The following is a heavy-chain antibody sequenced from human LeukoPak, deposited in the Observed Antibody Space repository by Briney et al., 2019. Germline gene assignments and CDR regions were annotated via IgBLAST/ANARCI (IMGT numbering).Heavy chain of an antibody. CDR1: GFTLSSYA. D-gene: IGHD2-15*01. Sequence: GGSLRLSCAASGFTLSSYAMSWVRQAPGKGLEWVSAISASGGSTYYADSVKGRFTTSRDNSKNTRYLQMNSLRAEDTAVYYCAKKLGGYYGLDVWGQGTTVTVSS. CDR2: ISASGGST. J-gene: IGHJ6*02. V-gene: IGHV3-23*01. CDR3: AKKLGGYYGLDV.